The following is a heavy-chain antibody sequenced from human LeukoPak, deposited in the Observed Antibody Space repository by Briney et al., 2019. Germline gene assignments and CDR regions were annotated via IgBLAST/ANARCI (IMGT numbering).Heavy chain of an antibody. D-gene: IGHD3-16*01. CDR2: IYYSGST. J-gene: IGHJ6*03. Sequence: SETLSLTCTVSSGSISSGDYYWSWIRQPPGKGLEWIGYIYYSGSTNYNPSLKSRVTISVDTSKNQFSLKLGSVTAADTAVYYCARGVVGVHYYYYMDVWGKGTTVTVSS. CDR3: ARGVVGVHYYYYMDV. CDR1: SGSISSGDYY. V-gene: IGHV4-61*08.